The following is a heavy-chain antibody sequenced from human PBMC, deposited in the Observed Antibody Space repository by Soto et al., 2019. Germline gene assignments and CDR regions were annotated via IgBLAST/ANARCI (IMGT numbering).Heavy chain of an antibody. CDR2: ISAYNGNT. V-gene: IGHV1-18*01. CDR1: GYTFTSYG. J-gene: IGHJ6*03. D-gene: IGHD6-6*01. Sequence: ASVKVSCKASGYTFTSYGISWVRQAPGQGLEWMGWISAYNGNTNYAQKLQGRVTMTTDTSTSTAYMELRSLRSDDTAVYYCARDGYREDSSSISGSSPPDYYYYYMDVWGKGTTVTVSS. CDR3: ARDGYREDSSSISGSSPPDYYYYYMDV.